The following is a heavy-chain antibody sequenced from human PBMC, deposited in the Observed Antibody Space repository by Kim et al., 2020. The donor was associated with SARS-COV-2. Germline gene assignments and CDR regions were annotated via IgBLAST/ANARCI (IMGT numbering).Heavy chain of an antibody. CDR3: ARDLGYCSGGSCYFFDY. Sequence: GGSLRLSCAASGFTFSSYSMNWVRQAPGKGLEWVSYISSSSSTIYYADSVKGRFTISRDNAKNSLYLQMNSLRDEDTAVYYCARDLGYCSGGSCYFFDYWGQGTLVTVSS. CDR1: GFTFSSYS. CDR2: ISSSSSTI. V-gene: IGHV3-48*02. J-gene: IGHJ4*02. D-gene: IGHD2-15*01.